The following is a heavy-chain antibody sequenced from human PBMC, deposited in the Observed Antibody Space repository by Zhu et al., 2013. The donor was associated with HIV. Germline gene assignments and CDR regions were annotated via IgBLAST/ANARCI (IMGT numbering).Heavy chain of an antibody. CDR3: AREGSGWREFDY. CDR2: INHSGST. J-gene: IGHJ4*02. V-gene: IGHV4-34*01. CDR1: GGSFSGYY. D-gene: IGHD6-19*01. Sequence: QVQLQQWGAGLLKPSETLSLTCAVYGGSFSGYYWSWIRQPPGKGLEWIGEINHSGSTNYNPSLKSRVTISVDTSKNQFSLKLSSVTAADTAVYYCAREGSGWREFDYWGQGTLVTVSS.